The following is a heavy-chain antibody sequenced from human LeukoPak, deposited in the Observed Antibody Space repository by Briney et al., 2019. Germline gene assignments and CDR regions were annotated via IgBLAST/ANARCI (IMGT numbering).Heavy chain of an antibody. Sequence: PSETLSLTCTVSGGSISSYYWSWIRQPPGKGLEWIGYIYYSGSTNYNPSLKSRVTISVDTSKNQFSLKLSSVNAADTAVYYCARATQLVSYNWFDPWGQGTLVTVSS. V-gene: IGHV4-59*01. CDR3: ARATQLVSYNWFDP. CDR2: IYYSGST. CDR1: GGSISSYY. D-gene: IGHD6-13*01. J-gene: IGHJ5*02.